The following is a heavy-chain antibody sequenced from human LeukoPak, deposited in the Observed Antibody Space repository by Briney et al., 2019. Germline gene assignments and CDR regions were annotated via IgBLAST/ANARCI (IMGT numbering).Heavy chain of an antibody. CDR1: GGTFSSYA. CDR3: ARDQGLTGYFDY. J-gene: IGHJ4*02. D-gene: IGHD3-9*01. Sequence: GASVKVSCKASGGTFSSYAISWVRQAPGQGLEWMGIINPSGGSTSYAQKFQGRVTMSRDTSTTTVYMELSSLRSEDTAVYYCARDQGLTGYFDYWGQGTLVTVSS. V-gene: IGHV1-46*01. CDR2: INPSGGST.